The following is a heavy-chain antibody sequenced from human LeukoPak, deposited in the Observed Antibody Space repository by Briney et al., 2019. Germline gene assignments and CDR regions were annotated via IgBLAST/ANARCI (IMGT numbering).Heavy chain of an antibody. CDR2: ISSSGDTI. CDR1: GFTFSDYY. V-gene: IGHV3-11*01. CDR3: ARQTTGTFDY. Sequence: GGSLRLSCAASGFTFSDYYMNWIRQAPLKGLEWVSYISSSGDTIYYADSVKGRFTISRDNSKNTLNLQMNSLRAEDTAVYYCARQTTGTFDYWGQGTLVTVSS. D-gene: IGHD1-1*01. J-gene: IGHJ4*02.